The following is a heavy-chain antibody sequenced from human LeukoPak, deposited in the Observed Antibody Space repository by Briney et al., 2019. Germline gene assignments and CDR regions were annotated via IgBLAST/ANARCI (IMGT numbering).Heavy chain of an antibody. CDR2: ISSDGGNR. CDR1: GFTFSSYA. V-gene: IGHV3-30-3*01. CDR3: ARGRAVTGSTVIDY. D-gene: IGHD6-19*01. J-gene: IGHJ4*02. Sequence: GGSLRLSCAASGFTFSSYAMHWVRRAPGKALEWVATISSDGGNRYYSDSVKGRFTISRVNSKNTLYLQMNSLRPEDTAVFHCARGRAVTGSTVIDYWGQGTQVTVSS.